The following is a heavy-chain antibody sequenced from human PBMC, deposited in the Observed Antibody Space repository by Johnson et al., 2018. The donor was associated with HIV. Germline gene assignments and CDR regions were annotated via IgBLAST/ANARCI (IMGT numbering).Heavy chain of an antibody. D-gene: IGHD3-3*01. J-gene: IGHJ3*02. V-gene: IGHV3-30-3*01. CDR1: GFTFSSFA. CDR3: ARNTKNFWSEGALDI. CDR2: ISSDVSNK. Sequence: QVQLVESGGGVVQPGRSLRLSCAASGFTFSSFAMHWVRQAPGKGLEWVAVISSDVSNKYYADSVKGRFTISRDNSKNTLYLQMNSLRAEDTAVYYCARNTKNFWSEGALDIWGQGTVVTVSS.